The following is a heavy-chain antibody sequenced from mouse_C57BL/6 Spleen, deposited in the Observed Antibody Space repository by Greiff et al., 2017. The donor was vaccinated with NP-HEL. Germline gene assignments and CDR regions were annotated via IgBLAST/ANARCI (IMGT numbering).Heavy chain of an antibody. V-gene: IGHV2-2*01. CDR1: GFSLTSYG. CDR3: ARTLYYGYDAWFAY. J-gene: IGHJ3*01. CDR2: IWSGGST. Sequence: QVQLKQSGPGLVQPSQSLSITCTVSGFSLTSYGVHWVRQSPGKGLEWLGVIWSGGSTDYNAAFISRLSISKDNSKSQVFFKMNSLQADDTAIYYCARTLYYGYDAWFAYWGQGTLVTVSA. D-gene: IGHD2-2*01.